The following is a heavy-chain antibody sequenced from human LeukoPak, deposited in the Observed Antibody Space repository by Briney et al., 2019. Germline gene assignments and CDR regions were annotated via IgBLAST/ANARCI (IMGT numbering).Heavy chain of an antibody. V-gene: IGHV2-5*01. CDR2: IWNDQK. D-gene: IGHD7-27*01. Sequence: SGPTLVKPTQPLTLSCSFSGFSLSTRDVAVAWIRQPPGKALEWLALIWNDQKRYSPSLKSRLTITKDTSKNQVVLTVTNMDPVDTATYYCARDTNWVLDYWGLGTLVTVSS. CDR3: ARDTNWVLDY. CDR1: GFSLSTRDVA. J-gene: IGHJ4*02.